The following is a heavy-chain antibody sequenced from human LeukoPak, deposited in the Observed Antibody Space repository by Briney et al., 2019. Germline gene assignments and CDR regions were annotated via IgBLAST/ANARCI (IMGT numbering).Heavy chain of an antibody. Sequence: PGGSLRLSCAASEFTFSSYAMSWVRQAPGKGLEWVSAISGSGGSTYYADSVKGRFTISRDNSKNTLYLQMNSLRAEDTAVYYCANNGSWELPVTYWGQGTLVTVSS. J-gene: IGHJ4*02. D-gene: IGHD1-26*01. CDR3: ANNGSWELPVTY. CDR1: EFTFSSYA. V-gene: IGHV3-23*01. CDR2: ISGSGGST.